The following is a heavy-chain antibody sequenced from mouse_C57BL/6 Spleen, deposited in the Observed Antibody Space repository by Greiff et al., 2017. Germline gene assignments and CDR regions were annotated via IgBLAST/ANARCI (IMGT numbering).Heavy chain of an antibody. CDR1: GFTFSDYG. Sequence: EVQRVESGGGLVKPGGSLKLSCAASGFTFSDYGMHWVRQAPEKGLEWVAYISSGSSTIYYADTVKGRFTISRDNAKNTLFLQMTSLRSEDTAMYYCATYYGYDVGAMDYWGQGTSVTVSS. J-gene: IGHJ4*01. CDR3: ATYYGYDVGAMDY. V-gene: IGHV5-17*01. D-gene: IGHD2-9*01. CDR2: ISSGSSTI.